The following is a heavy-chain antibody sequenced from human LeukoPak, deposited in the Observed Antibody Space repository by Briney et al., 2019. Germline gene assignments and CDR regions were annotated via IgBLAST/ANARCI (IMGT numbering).Heavy chain of an antibody. D-gene: IGHD3-22*01. CDR3: ASRGDSSGNDY. J-gene: IGHJ4*02. CDR2: ISSSGSTI. Sequence: GSLRLSCAASGFTFSSYEMNWVRQAPGKGLEWVSYISSSGSTIYYADSVKGRFTISRGNAKNSLYLQMNSLRAEDTAVYYCASRGDSSGNDYWGQGTLVTVSS. V-gene: IGHV3-48*03. CDR1: GFTFSSYE.